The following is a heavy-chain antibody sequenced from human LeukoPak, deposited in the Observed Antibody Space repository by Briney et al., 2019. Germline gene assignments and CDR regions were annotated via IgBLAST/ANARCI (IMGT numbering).Heavy chain of an antibody. CDR3: ARAGFDTYYDILTGYQANWFDP. J-gene: IGHJ5*02. D-gene: IGHD3-9*01. Sequence: SETLSLTCTVSGGSISSYYWSWIRQPPGKGLEWIGYIYYSGSTNYNPSLKSRGTISVDTSKNQFSLKLSSVTAADTAVYYCARAGFDTYYDILTGYQANWFDPWGQGTLVTVSS. CDR1: GGSISSYY. V-gene: IGHV4-59*01. CDR2: IYYSGST.